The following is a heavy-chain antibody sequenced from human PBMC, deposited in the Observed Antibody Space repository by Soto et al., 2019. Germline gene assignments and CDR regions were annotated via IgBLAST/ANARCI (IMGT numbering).Heavy chain of an antibody. CDR2: TYYRSKWFN. CDR3: ARLLGNSWLDS. CDR1: GDSVSTNSAT. V-gene: IGHV6-1*01. D-gene: IGHD1-26*01. J-gene: IGHJ5*01. Sequence: QVQLQQSGPGLVKPSQTLSLTCAISGDSVSTNSATWDWIRQSPSRGLEWLGRTYYRSKWFNDYAVSVQGRISITPATSNNQFSLQLNPVTPDDTPVYYSARLLGNSWLDSWGQGTLVTVSS.